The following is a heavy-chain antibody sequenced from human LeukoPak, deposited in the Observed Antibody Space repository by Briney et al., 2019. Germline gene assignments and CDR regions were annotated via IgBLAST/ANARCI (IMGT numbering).Heavy chain of an antibody. Sequence: MTWIRQAPGKGLEWVSAISGRSGSTYYADSVKGRFTISRDNSKNTVSLQMNSLRTDDTAVYYCARGLRYYYMDVWGKGTTVTVSS. CDR3: ARGLRYYYMDV. CDR2: ISGRSGST. J-gene: IGHJ6*03. V-gene: IGHV3-23*01.